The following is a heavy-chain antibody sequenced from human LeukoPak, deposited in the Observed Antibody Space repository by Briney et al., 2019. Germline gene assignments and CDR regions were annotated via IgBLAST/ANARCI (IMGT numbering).Heavy chain of an antibody. CDR1: GFSFSAYW. D-gene: IGHD6-19*01. CDR2: IKQVGSEK. J-gene: IGHJ4*02. V-gene: IGHV3-7*01. Sequence: PGGSLRLSCAASGFSFSAYWMNWFRQAPGKGLEWVAIIKQVGSEKKYVDSVKGRFTISRDNAKTSLYLEMMSLRVEDTAIYYCAGGRGWLTTDWGQGTLVTVSS. CDR3: AGGRGWLTTD.